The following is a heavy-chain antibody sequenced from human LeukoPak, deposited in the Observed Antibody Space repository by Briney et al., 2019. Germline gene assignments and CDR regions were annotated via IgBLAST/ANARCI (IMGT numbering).Heavy chain of an antibody. CDR2: ISWNSGSI. CDR1: GFTFDDYA. D-gene: IGHD2-15*01. Sequence: PGGSLRLSCAASGFTFDDYAMHWVRQAPGKGLEWVSGISWNSGSIGYADSVKGRFTISRDNAKNSLYLQMNSLRAEDTALYYCAKDRYCSGGSCSTPSYHYYYGMDVWGQGTTVTVSS. J-gene: IGHJ6*02. CDR3: AKDRYCSGGSCSTPSYHYYYGMDV. V-gene: IGHV3-9*01.